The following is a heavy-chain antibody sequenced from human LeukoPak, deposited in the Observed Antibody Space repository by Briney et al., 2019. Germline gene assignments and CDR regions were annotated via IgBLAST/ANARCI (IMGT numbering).Heavy chain of an antibody. CDR3: ARGPFLWFGELGAY. Sequence: ASVKVSCKASGYTFTGYYMHWVRQAPGQGLEWMGWINPNSGGTNYAQKFQGRVTMTRDTSISTAYMELSRLRSYDTAVYYCARGPFLWFGELGAYWGQGTLVTVSS. V-gene: IGHV1-2*02. CDR1: GYTFTGYY. D-gene: IGHD3-10*01. J-gene: IGHJ4*02. CDR2: INPNSGGT.